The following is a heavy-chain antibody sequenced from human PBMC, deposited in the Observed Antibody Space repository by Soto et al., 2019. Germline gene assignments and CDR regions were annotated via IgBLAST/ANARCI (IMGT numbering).Heavy chain of an antibody. CDR1: GFTFSSYS. CDR3: ARSVVVVTATATDDAFDI. V-gene: IGHV3-21*01. CDR2: ISSSSSYI. D-gene: IGHD2-21*02. J-gene: IGHJ3*02. Sequence: GGSLRLSCAASGFTFSSYSINWVRQAPGKGLEWVSSISSSSSYIYYADSVKGRFTISRDNAKNSLYLQMNSLRAEDTAVYYCARSVVVVTATATDDAFDIWGQGTMVTVSS.